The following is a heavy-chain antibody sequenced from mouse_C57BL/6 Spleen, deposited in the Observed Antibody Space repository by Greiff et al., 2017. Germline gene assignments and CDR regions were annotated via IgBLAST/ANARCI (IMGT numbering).Heavy chain of an antibody. CDR3: ARSFITTGAY. V-gene: IGHV1-26*01. CDR1: GYTFTDYY. D-gene: IGHD1-1*01. Sequence: VQLKQSGPELVKPGASVKISCKASGYTFTDYYMNWVKQSHGKSLEWIGDINPNNGGTSYNQKFKGKATLTVDKSSSTAYMELRSLTSEDSAVYYCARSFITTGAYWGQGTSVTVSS. CDR2: INPNNGGT. J-gene: IGHJ4*01.